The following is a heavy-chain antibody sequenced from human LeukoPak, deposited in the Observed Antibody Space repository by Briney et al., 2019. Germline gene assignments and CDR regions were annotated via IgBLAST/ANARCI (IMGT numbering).Heavy chain of an antibody. CDR3: AKDILVCSSTSCYKSYYYYGMDV. CDR1: GFTFSSYA. D-gene: IGHD2-2*02. Sequence: GGSLRLSCAASGFTFSSYAMSWVRQAPGKGLEWVSAISGSGGSTYYADSVKGRFTISRDNSKNTLYLQMNRLRAEDTAVYYCAKDILVCSSTSCYKSYYYYGMDVWGQGTTVTVSS. J-gene: IGHJ6*01. CDR2: ISGSGGST. V-gene: IGHV3-23*01.